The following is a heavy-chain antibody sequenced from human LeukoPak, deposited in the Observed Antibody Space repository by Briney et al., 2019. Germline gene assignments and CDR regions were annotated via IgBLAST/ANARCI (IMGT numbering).Heavy chain of an antibody. CDR2: INPSGGSS. V-gene: IGHV1-46*01. D-gene: IGHD6-13*01. CDR1: GYTFTSYY. Sequence: ASVKVSCKASGYTFTSYYIHWVRQAPGQGLEWMGIINPSGGSSSYAQKFQGRVTMTRDTSTNTVYMELSSLRSEDTAVYYCARDGSSRIAATNWGQGTLVTVSS. J-gene: IGHJ4*02. CDR3: ARDGSSRIAATN.